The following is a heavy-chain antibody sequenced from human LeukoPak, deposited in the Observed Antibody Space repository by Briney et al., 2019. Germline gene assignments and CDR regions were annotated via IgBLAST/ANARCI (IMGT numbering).Heavy chain of an antibody. Sequence: GGSLRLSCVGSGFRFSDYYMRWIRQAPGKGLEWVSYISNDSVDKYYVDSVRGRFTISRDNAQKSMYLQMSGLRVEDTACYYCARRDWVSGAVRAFDIWGQGTMVTVSS. J-gene: IGHJ3*02. D-gene: IGHD3-3*01. CDR1: GFRFSDYY. CDR3: ARRDWVSGAVRAFDI. CDR2: ISNDSVDK. V-gene: IGHV3-11*01.